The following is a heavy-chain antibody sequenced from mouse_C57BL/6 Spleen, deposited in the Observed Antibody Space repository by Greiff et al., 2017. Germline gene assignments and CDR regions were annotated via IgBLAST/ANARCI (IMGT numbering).Heavy chain of an antibody. CDR2: INPGSGGT. D-gene: IGHD1-1*01. CDR3: ARWFYYGSSLDY. J-gene: IGHJ2*01. CDR1: GYAFTNYL. V-gene: IGHV1-54*01. Sequence: QVQLQQSGAELVRPGTSVKVSCKASGYAFTNYLIEWVKQRPGQGLEWIGVINPGSGGTNYNEKFKGKATLTADKSSSTAYMPLSSLTSEDSAVYFCARWFYYGSSLDYWGQGTTLTVSS.